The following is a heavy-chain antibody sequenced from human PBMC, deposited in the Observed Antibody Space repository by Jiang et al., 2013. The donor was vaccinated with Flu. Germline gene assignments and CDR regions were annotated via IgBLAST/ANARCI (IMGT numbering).Heavy chain of an antibody. CDR2: IYPGDSDT. D-gene: IGHD2-15*01. CDR3: ARQGAYCSGGSCYSPGYFDY. CDR1: GYSFTSDW. V-gene: IGHV5-51*01. Sequence: KISCKGSGYSFTSDWIGWVRQMPGKGLEWMGIIYPGDSDTRYSPSFQGQVTISADKSISTAYLQWSSLKASDTAMYYCARQGAYCSGGSCYSPGYFDYWGQGTLVTVSS. J-gene: IGHJ4*02.